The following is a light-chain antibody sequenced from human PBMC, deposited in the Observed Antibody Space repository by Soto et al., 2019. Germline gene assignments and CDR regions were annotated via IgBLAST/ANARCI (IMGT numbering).Light chain of an antibody. CDR2: EVT. CDR3: SSFSGVSTV. Sequence: QSALTQPPSASGSPGQSVTISCTGTSSDVGGYNYVSWYQQHPGKAPRLVIYEVTKRPSGVPDRFSGSKSGNTASLTVSGLQADDEADYYCSSFSGVSTVFGTGTKLTVL. CDR1: SSDVGGYNY. V-gene: IGLV2-8*01. J-gene: IGLJ1*01.